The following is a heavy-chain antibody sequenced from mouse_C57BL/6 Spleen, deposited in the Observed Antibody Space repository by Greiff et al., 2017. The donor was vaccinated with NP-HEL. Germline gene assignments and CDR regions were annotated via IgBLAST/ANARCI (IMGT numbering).Heavy chain of an antibody. V-gene: IGHV5-6*02. CDR3: ARGDDYDEGAMDY. CDR2: ISSGGSYT. CDR1: GFTFSSYG. D-gene: IGHD2-4*01. Sequence: EVKLVESGGDLVKPGGSLKLSCAASGFTFSSYGMSWVRQTPDKRLEWVATISSGGSYTYYPDSVKGRFTISRDNAKNTLYLQMSSLKSEDTAMYYCARGDDYDEGAMDYWGQGTSVTVSS. J-gene: IGHJ4*01.